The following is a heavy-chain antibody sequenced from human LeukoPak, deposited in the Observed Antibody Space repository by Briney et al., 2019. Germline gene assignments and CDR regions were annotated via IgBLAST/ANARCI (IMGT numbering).Heavy chain of an antibody. CDR1: GYTFTSYD. CDR2: MNPNSGNT. Sequence: EASVKVSCKASGYTFTSYDINWVRQATGQGLERMGWMNPNSGNTGYAQKLQGRVTMTRDTSISTAYMELSSLTSEDTAVYYCARLGIYDGNSYGSFWGQGTLVTVSS. J-gene: IGHJ4*02. D-gene: IGHD5-18*01. CDR3: ARLGIYDGNSYGSF. V-gene: IGHV1-8*01.